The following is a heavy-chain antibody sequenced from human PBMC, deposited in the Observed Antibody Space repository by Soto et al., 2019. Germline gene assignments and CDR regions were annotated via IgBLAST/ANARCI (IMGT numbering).Heavy chain of an antibody. CDR3: ARGRFLEWLLYGAYYFDY. D-gene: IGHD3-3*01. CDR2: INHSGST. J-gene: IGHJ4*02. V-gene: IGHV4-34*01. Sequence: SETLSLTRAVYGGSFSGYYWSWIRQPPGKGLEWIGEINHSGSTNYNPSLKSRVTISVDTSKNQFSLKLSSVTAADTAVYYCARGRFLEWLLYGAYYFDYWGQGTLVTVSS. CDR1: GGSFSGYY.